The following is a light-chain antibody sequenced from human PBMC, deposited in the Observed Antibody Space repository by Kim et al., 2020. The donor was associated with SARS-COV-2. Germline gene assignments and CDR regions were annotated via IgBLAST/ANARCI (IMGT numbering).Light chain of an antibody. CDR1: QSVSSY. CDR3: QQRNNWPRT. J-gene: IGKJ2*01. Sequence: EIVLTQSPATLSLSPGERATLSCRASQSVSSYLAWYQQKPGQAPRLLIYDAFNRATGIPDRFSGSGSGTDFTLTISSLEPEDFAVYYFQQRNNWPRTFGQGTKLEI. CDR2: DAF. V-gene: IGKV3-11*01.